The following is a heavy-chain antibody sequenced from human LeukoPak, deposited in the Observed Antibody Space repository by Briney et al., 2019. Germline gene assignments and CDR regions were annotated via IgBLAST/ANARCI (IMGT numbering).Heavy chain of an antibody. J-gene: IGHJ4*02. D-gene: IGHD3-16*02. Sequence: PGESLRLSCAASGFTFSSYAMSWVRQAPGKGLEWVSAISGSGGSTYYADSVKGRFTISRDNSKNTLYLQMNSLRAEDTAVYYCAKLPRYDYVWGSYLDYWGQGTLVTVSS. CDR1: GFTFSSYA. CDR3: AKLPRYDYVWGSYLDY. CDR2: ISGSGGST. V-gene: IGHV3-23*01.